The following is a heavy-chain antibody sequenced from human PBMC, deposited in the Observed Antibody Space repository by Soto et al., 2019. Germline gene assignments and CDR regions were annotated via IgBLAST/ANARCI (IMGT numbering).Heavy chain of an antibody. Sequence: GESLKISCKGSGYSFTSYWICWVRQMPGKGLEWMGIIYPGDSDTRYSPSFQGQVTISADKSISTAYLQWSSLKASDTAMYYCAKTGYSSNRRYYSYGMDVWGQRTTVTVCS. CDR3: AKTGYSSNRRYYSYGMDV. CDR1: GYSFTSYW. V-gene: IGHV5-51*01. CDR2: IYPGDSDT. J-gene: IGHJ6*02. D-gene: IGHD6-13*01.